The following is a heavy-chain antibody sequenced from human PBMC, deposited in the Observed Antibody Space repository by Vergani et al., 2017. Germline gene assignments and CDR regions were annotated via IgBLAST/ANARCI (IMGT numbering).Heavy chain of an antibody. CDR3: ARDLFYYDSSGYYSGFFDY. Sequence: EVQLVESGGGLVKPGGSLRLSCAASGFTFCSYSMNWVRQAPGKGLEWVSSISSSSSYIYYADSVKGRFTISRDNAKNSLYLQMNSLRAEDTAVYYCARDLFYYDSSGYYSGFFDYWGQGTLVTVSS. J-gene: IGHJ4*02. CDR1: GFTFCSYS. V-gene: IGHV3-21*01. CDR2: ISSSSSYI. D-gene: IGHD3-22*01.